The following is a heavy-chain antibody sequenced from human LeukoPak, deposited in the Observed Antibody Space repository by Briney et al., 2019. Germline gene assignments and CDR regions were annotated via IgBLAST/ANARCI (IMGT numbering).Heavy chain of an antibody. CDR1: GYSFTNYW. Sequence: GESLKISCKGSGYSFTNYWIGWVRQMPGRGLEWMGIISPDGSDTRYSPSFQGQVTISADKSITTAYLQWSSLKASDTAMYYCARLTSSWSFDYWGQGTLVTVSS. CDR3: ARLTSSWSFDY. V-gene: IGHV5-51*01. J-gene: IGHJ4*02. D-gene: IGHD6-13*01. CDR2: ISPDGSDT.